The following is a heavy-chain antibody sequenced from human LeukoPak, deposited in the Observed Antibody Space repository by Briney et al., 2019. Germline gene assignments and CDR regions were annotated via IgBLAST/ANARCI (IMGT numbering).Heavy chain of an antibody. Sequence: GGSLRLSCAASGFTFSSYAMSWVRQAPGKGPEWVSAISGSGGSTYYADSVKGRFTISRDNSKNTLFLQMNSLRAEDTAVYYCAKGRYYYDSSDAFDIWGQGTMVTVSS. J-gene: IGHJ3*02. D-gene: IGHD3-22*01. V-gene: IGHV3-23*01. CDR2: ISGSGGST. CDR1: GFTFSSYA. CDR3: AKGRYYYDSSDAFDI.